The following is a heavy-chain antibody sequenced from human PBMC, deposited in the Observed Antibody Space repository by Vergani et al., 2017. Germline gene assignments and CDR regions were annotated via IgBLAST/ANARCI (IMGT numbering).Heavy chain of an antibody. J-gene: IGHJ4*02. V-gene: IGHV3-13*01. CDR3: ARRDSSSPALDY. D-gene: IGHD6-6*01. Sequence: EVQLLESGGGLVQPGGSLRLSCVASGFTFSTYDMHWVRQATGKGLEWVSAIGTAGDTYYPGSVKGRFTISRENAKNSLYLQMNGLRAGDTAVYYCARRDSSSPALDYWGQGTLVTVSS. CDR1: GFTFSTYD. CDR2: IGTAGDT.